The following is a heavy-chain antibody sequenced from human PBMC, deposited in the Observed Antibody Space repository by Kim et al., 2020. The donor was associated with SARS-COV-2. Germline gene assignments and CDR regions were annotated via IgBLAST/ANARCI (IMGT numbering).Heavy chain of an antibody. V-gene: IGHV4-61*02. D-gene: IGHD2-15*01. CDR3: ARDRGYCSGGSCYPYYYYYGMDV. J-gene: IGHJ6*02. CDR2: IYTSGST. CDR1: GGSISSGSYY. Sequence: SETLSLTCTVSGGSISSGSYYWSWIRQPAGKGLEWIGRIYTSGSTNYNPSLKSRVTISVDTSKNQFSLKLSSVTAADTAVYYCARDRGYCSGGSCYPYYYYYGMDVWGQGTTVTVSS.